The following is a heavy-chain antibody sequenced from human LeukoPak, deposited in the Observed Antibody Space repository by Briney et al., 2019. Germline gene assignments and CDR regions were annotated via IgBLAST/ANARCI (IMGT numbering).Heavy chain of an antibody. CDR1: GFTFSYYA. V-gene: IGHV3-30-3*01. J-gene: IGHJ4*02. D-gene: IGHD3-22*01. CDR2: ISYDGINK. Sequence: GTSLRLSCTASGFTFSYYAMHWVRQAPGKGLEWVAVISYDGINKYYADSVKGRFTISRDNSKNTLYLQMNSLRAEDTAVYYCANRPYDSSKNPYWGQGTLVTVSS. CDR3: ANRPYDSSKNPY.